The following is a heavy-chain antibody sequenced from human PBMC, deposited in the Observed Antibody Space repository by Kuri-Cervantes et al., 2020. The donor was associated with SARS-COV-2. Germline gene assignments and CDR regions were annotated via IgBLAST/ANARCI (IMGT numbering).Heavy chain of an antibody. CDR2: IYYSGST. D-gene: IGHD3-10*01. CDR1: GYSISSGYY. J-gene: IGHJ3*02. CDR3: ARKVSDRPGISDI. V-gene: IGHV4-38-2*01. Sequence: SETLSLTCAVSGYSISSGYYWGWIRQPPGKGLEWIGSIYYSGSTYYNPSLKSRVTISVDTSKNQFSLKLSSVTAADTAVYYCARKVSDRPGISDIWGQGTMVTVSS.